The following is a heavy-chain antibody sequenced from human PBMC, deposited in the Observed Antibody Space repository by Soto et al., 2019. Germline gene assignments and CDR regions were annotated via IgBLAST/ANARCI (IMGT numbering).Heavy chain of an antibody. D-gene: IGHD3-22*01. CDR1: GYTLTEFS. J-gene: IGHJ4*02. Sequence: QVHLVQSGAEVKKPGASMKVSCEVSGYTLTEFSMHWVRQSPGKGLEWMGVFDPEDGEAIYAPKFQGRVTLTEDTSTDTAYLELSSLTSEDTAIYYCATDYSHGYYTFDYWGQGSLVTVSS. CDR3: ATDYSHGYYTFDY. CDR2: FDPEDGEA. V-gene: IGHV1-24*01.